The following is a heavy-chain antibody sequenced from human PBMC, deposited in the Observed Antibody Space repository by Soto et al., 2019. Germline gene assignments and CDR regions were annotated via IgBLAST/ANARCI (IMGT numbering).Heavy chain of an antibody. CDR1: GFTFSSYG. CDR3: AKDYFGNLGQWLVRGLDY. CDR2: ISYDGSNK. V-gene: IGHV3-30*18. Sequence: QVQLVESGGGVVQPGRSLRLSCAASGFTFSSYGMHWVRQAPGKGLEWVAVISYDGSNKYYADSVKGRFTISRDNSKNTLYLQMNSRRAEDTAVYYCAKDYFGNLGQWLVRGLDYWGQGTLVTVSS. J-gene: IGHJ4*02. D-gene: IGHD6-19*01.